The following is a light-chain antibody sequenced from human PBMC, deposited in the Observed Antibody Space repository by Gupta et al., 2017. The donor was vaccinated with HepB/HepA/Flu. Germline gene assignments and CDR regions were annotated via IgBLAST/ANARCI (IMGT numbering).Light chain of an antibody. CDR2: WGS. CDR3: RQALQTLYT. J-gene: IGKJ2*01. CDR1: QSLLHSNGYNY. V-gene: IGKV2-28*01. Sequence: DIVMTQSPLSLPVTPGEPSSISCRSSQSLLHSNGYNYLDWYLQKPGQSPQLLIYWGSNRAAGVPDRFSGSGSGTDFTLKISRVEAEDVGVYYCRQALQTLYTFGQGTKMEIK.